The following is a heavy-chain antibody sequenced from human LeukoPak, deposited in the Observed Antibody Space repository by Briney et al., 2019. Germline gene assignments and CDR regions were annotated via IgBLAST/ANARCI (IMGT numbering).Heavy chain of an antibody. CDR3: ARASTYYDILTGYRYYYYGMDV. CDR2: IYYSGST. D-gene: IGHD3-9*01. Sequence: PSETLSLTCSVSGGSISNYYWIWIRQPPGKGLEWIGYIYYSGSTNYNPSLKSRFTISLDTSETQFSLRLSSVTAADTAVYYCARASTYYDILTGYRYYYYGMDVWGQGTTVTVSS. CDR1: GGSISNYY. J-gene: IGHJ6*02. V-gene: IGHV4-59*01.